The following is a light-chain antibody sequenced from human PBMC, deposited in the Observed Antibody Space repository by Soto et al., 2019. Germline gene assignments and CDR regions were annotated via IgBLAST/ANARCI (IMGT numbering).Light chain of an antibody. Sequence: EIVLTQSPGTLSLSPGERATLSCRASQSISDTLAWYQQKPGQAPRLLIYDASNRATGIPARFSGSGSGTDFTLTISSLEPEDFAVYYCQQRSNWPLTFGGGTKVDIK. CDR1: QSISDT. CDR2: DAS. J-gene: IGKJ4*01. CDR3: QQRSNWPLT. V-gene: IGKV3-11*01.